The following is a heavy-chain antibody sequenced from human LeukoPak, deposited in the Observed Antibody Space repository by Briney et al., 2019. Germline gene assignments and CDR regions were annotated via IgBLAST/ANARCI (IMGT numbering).Heavy chain of an antibody. Sequence: GASVKVSCKASGYTFTGYYMHWVRQAPGQGLEWMGWINPSSGGTNYAQKFQGRVTMTRDTSISTAYMELSRLRSDDTAVYYCARRKPLDYWGQGTLVTVSS. CDR1: GYTFTGYY. CDR2: INPSSGGT. CDR3: ARRKPLDY. V-gene: IGHV1-2*02. J-gene: IGHJ4*02.